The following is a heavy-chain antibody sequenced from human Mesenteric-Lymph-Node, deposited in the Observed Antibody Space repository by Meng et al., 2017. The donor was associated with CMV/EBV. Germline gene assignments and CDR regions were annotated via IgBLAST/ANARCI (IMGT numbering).Heavy chain of an antibody. J-gene: IGHJ3*01. CDR2: ISGYNGNT. CDR3: ARVWFAGKIPVNGFDF. CDR1: GYTFNIYG. Sequence: ASVKVSCKASGYTFNIYGISWVRQAPGQGLEWMGWISGYNGNTNYAQKLQGRVTMTTDTSTSTAFMELRSLRSDDTAVYYCARVWFAGKIPVNGFDFWGQGTLVTVSS. D-gene: IGHD1-14*01. V-gene: IGHV1-18*01.